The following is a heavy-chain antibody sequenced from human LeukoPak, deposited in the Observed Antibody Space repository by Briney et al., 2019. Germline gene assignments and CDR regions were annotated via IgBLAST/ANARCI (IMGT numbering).Heavy chain of an antibody. Sequence: GGSLRLSCAASGFTFSSHGMNWVRQAPGKGLEWVSSISSSSSYIYYADSVKGRFTISRDNAKNSLYLQMNSLRAEDTAVYYCARAVRGVITSYDYYYYMDVWGKGTTVTVSS. CDR2: ISSSSSYI. J-gene: IGHJ6*03. CDR3: ARAVRGVITSYDYYYYMDV. CDR1: GFTFSSHG. V-gene: IGHV3-21*01. D-gene: IGHD3-10*01.